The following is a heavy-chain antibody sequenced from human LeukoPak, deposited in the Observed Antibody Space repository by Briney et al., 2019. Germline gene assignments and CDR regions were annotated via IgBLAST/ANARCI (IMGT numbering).Heavy chain of an antibody. CDR3: ARGYDSSGYVDY. D-gene: IGHD3-22*01. CDR2: IYHSGST. Sequence: SETLSLTCAVSGGSISSGGYSWSWIRQPPGKGLEWIGYIYHSGSTYYNPSLKSRVTISVDRSKNQFSLKLSSVTAADTAVYYCARGYDSSGYVDYWGQGTLVTVSS. CDR1: GGSISSGGYS. V-gene: IGHV4-30-2*01. J-gene: IGHJ4*02.